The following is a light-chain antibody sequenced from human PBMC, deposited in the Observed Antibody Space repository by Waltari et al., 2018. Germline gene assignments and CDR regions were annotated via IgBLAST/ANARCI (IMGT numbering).Light chain of an antibody. Sequence: SYELTQPPSVSVSPGQTARITCSGDELPKQYGYRYQQKTAHAPVLVIYKDSERPSGTTVTLTISGVQAEDEADYYCQSADSSGASVFGSGTKVTVL. V-gene: IGLV3-25*03. CDR2: KDS. J-gene: IGLJ1*01. CDR3: QSADSSGASV. CDR1: ELPKQY.